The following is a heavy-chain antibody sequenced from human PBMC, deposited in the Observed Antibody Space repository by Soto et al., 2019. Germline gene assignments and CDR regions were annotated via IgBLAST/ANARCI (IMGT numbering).Heavy chain of an antibody. Sequence: GSLRLSCAASGLSVSINYMSWVRQAPGRGLEWVSVIYANGNTYYADSVKGRFTLSRDNLKNRLYHQMNSLRADDTAVYYCASQGISGNYWEDFDYWGRGTLVTVSS. D-gene: IGHD1-26*01. CDR1: GLSVSINY. V-gene: IGHV3-53*01. J-gene: IGHJ4*02. CDR3: ASQGISGNYWEDFDY. CDR2: IYANGNT.